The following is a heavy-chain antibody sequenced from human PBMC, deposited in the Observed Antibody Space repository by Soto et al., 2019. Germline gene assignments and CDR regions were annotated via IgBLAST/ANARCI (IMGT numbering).Heavy chain of an antibody. V-gene: IGHV4-4*07. CDR2: LSASGRT. CDR3: ARGMGRYFDL. J-gene: IGHJ2*01. CDR1: GDSIGNFY. D-gene: IGHD2-8*01. Sequence: SETLSLTCAISGDSIGNFYWSWIRQPAGKGLESLGRLSASGRTNYSPSLQSRVTMSLDRSKNHFSLRLTSVSAADTAVYFCARGMGRYFDLWGRGTLVTVSS.